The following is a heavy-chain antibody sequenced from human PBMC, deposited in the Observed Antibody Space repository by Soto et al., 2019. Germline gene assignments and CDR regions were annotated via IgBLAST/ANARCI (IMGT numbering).Heavy chain of an antibody. J-gene: IGHJ5*02. Sequence: QVQLQESGPGLVKPSQTLSLTCTVSGGSISSGDYYWSWIRQPPGKGLEWIGYIYYSGSTFYNPSRKSRVTISVDTSKNQFSLKLSSVTAAYTAVYYCARSTVSRWFDPWGQGTLVTVSS. V-gene: IGHV4-30-4*01. CDR2: IYYSGST. D-gene: IGHD4-17*01. CDR1: GGSISSGDYY. CDR3: ARSTVSRWFDP.